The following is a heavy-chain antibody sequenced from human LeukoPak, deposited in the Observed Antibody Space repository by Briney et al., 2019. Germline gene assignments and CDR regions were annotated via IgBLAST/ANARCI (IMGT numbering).Heavy chain of an antibody. CDR1: GGSISSYY. V-gene: IGHV4-59*01. CDR3: ARAKTDYGPYYFDY. CDR2: IYYSGST. J-gene: IGHJ4*02. D-gene: IGHD4-17*01. Sequence: SETLSLTCTVSGGSISSYYWSWIRQPPRKGLEWIGYIYYSGSTNYNPSLKSRVTISVDTSKNQFSLKLSSVTAADTAVYYCARAKTDYGPYYFDYWGQGTLVTVSS.